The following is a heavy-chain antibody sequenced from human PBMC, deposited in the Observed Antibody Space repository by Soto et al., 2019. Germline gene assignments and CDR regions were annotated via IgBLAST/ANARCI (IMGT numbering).Heavy chain of an antibody. J-gene: IGHJ5*02. CDR1: GDSISSYY. CDR2: IYYSGST. CDR3: ATQEVGGSSVYTFDP. D-gene: IGHD1-26*01. Sequence: SETLSLTCIVSGDSISSYYWSWIRQPPGKGLEWIGYIYYSGSTYYNPSLKSRVTISVDTSKNHFSLKLSSVTAADTAVYYCATQEVGGSSVYTFDPWGKGTRVTVSS. V-gene: IGHV4-59*04.